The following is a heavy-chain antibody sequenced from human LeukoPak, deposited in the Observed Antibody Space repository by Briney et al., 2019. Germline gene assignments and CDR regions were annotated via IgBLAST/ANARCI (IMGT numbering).Heavy chain of an antibody. V-gene: IGHV4-59*08. CDR2: IHYSGST. Sequence: SETLSLTCTVSGGSISSYYWSWIRQPPGKGLEWIGYIHYSGSTNYNPSLKSRVTISVDTSKNQFSLKLSSVTAADTVVYYCARLTTVTAYYYYYGMDVWGQGTTVTVSS. D-gene: IGHD4-17*01. CDR1: GGSISSYY. CDR3: ARLTTVTAYYYYYGMDV. J-gene: IGHJ6*02.